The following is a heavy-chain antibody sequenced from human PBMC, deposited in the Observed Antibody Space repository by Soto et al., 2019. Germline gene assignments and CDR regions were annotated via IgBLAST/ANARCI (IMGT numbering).Heavy chain of an antibody. CDR1: GFTFSSYA. CDR2: ISYDGSNK. J-gene: IGHJ4*02. V-gene: IGHV3-30-3*01. Sequence: GSLRLSCAASGFTFSSYAMHWVRQAPGKGLEWVAVISYDGSNKYYADSVKGRFTISRDNSKNTLYLQMNSLRAEDTAVYYCARDPIVVVVAGSGGYFDYWGQGTLVTVSS. D-gene: IGHD2-15*01. CDR3: ARDPIVVVVAGSGGYFDY.